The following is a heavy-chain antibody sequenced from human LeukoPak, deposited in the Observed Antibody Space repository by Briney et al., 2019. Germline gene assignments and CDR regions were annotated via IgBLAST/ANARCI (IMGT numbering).Heavy chain of an antibody. V-gene: IGHV4-39*07. D-gene: IGHD3-22*01. CDR3: ARLPYYYDSSGYYYFSFDY. CDR2: INHSGST. J-gene: IGHJ4*02. CDR1: GGSISSSSAY. Sequence: SETLSLTCTVSGGSISSSSAYWGWIRQPPGKGLEWIGEINHSGSTNYNPSLKSRVTISVDTSKHQFSLKLSSVTAADTAVYYCARLPYYYDSSGYYYFSFDYWGQGTLVTVSS.